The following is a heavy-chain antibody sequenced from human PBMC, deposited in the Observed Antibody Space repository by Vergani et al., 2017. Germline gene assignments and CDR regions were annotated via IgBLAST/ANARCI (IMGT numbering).Heavy chain of an antibody. D-gene: IGHD2-15*01. CDR1: GGTFSSYA. V-gene: IGHV1-69*01. CDR2: IIPIFGTA. CDR3: ARLSGTGYCSGGSCDPCDY. Sequence: QVQLVQSGAEVKKPGSSVKVSCKASGGTFSSYAISWVRQAPGQGLEWMGGIIPIFGTANYAQKFQGRVTITADESTSTAYMELSSLRSEDTAVYYCARLSGTGYCSGGSCDPCDYWGEGTLVTVSS. J-gene: IGHJ4*02.